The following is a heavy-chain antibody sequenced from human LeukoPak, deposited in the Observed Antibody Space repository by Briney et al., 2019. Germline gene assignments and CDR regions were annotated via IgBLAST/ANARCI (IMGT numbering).Heavy chain of an antibody. CDR2: ISYDGSNK. D-gene: IGHD3-22*01. Sequence: GGSLRLSCAASGFTLSSYGMHWVRQAPGKGLEWVAVISYDGSNKYYADSVKGRFTISRDNSKNTLYLQMNSLRAEDTAVYYCARSYDSSGYEARLGYYYYGTDVWGRGTTVTVSS. V-gene: IGHV3-30*03. J-gene: IGHJ6*02. CDR3: ARSYDSSGYEARLGYYYYGTDV. CDR1: GFTLSSYG.